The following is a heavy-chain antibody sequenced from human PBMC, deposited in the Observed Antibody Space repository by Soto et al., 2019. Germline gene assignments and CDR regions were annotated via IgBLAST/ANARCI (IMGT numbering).Heavy chain of an antibody. CDR3: ARGRDDFSWDVFDF. J-gene: IGHJ4*02. V-gene: IGHV4-59*01. Sequence: SETLSLTCTVSGDSISSYYWSLIRQPPGKGLEWLGYVHYNGRTNYNPSLKSRLTMSIDTSENQFSLTLRSVTAADTAVYYCARGRDDFSWDVFDFWGQGTLVTVSS. CDR1: GDSISSYY. D-gene: IGHD6-13*01. CDR2: VHYNGRT.